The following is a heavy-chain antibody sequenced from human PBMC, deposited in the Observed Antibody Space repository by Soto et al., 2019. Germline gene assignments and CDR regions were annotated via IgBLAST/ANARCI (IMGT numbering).Heavy chain of an antibody. V-gene: IGHV4-31*03. Sequence: QVQLQESGPGLVKPSQTLSLTCTVSGGSISSGGYYWIWIRQHPGKGLEWIGYIYYSGSTYYNPSRNSRLTISVDASKNQYSLKLSAVTAADTAVYYCAGECVTMVRVVFLEPYYYYGMDVWGQGTTLTVSS. CDR3: AGECVTMVRVVFLEPYYYYGMDV. D-gene: IGHD3-10*01. J-gene: IGHJ6*02. CDR1: GGSISSGGYY. CDR2: IYYSGST.